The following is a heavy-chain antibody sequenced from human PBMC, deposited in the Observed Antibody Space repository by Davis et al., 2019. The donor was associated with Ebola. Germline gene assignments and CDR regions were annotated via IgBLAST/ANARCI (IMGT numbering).Heavy chain of an antibody. D-gene: IGHD5-24*01. Sequence: GESLKISCAASGFTFSSYEMNWVRQAPGKGLEWVSYISSSGSTIYYADSVKGRFTISRDNAKNSLYLQMNSLRAEDTAVYYCARDPFGDGYNYEIWFDPWGQGTLVTVSS. CDR1: GFTFSSYE. J-gene: IGHJ5*02. CDR3: ARDPFGDGYNYEIWFDP. V-gene: IGHV3-48*03. CDR2: ISSSGSTI.